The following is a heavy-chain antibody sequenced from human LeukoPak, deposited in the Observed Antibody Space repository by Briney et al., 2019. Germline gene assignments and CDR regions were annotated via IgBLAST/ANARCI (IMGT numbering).Heavy chain of an antibody. J-gene: IGHJ4*02. CDR2: IGGTGTVT. V-gene: IGHV3-23*01. Sequence: PGGSLRLSCAASGFTFSSFAMSWVRQAPGKGLEWVSSIGGTGTVTYYGDSVKGRFTISRDNSKKTVHLEMSGLRADDTAVYYCATLDWEVRGRAFDFWGQGTLVTVSS. D-gene: IGHD3-9*01. CDR3: ATLDWEVRGRAFDF. CDR1: GFTFSSFA.